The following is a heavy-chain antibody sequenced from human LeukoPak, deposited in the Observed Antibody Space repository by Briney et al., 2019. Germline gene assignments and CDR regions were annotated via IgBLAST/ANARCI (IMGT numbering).Heavy chain of an antibody. Sequence: SETLSLTCAVSGGSISSGGYYWSWIRQPPGKGLEWIGYIYYSGSTNYNPSLKSRVTISVDTSKNQFSLKLSSVTAADTAVYYCARDVGAFDIWGQGTMVTVSS. J-gene: IGHJ3*02. CDR3: ARDVGAFDI. CDR1: GGSISSGGYY. V-gene: IGHV4-61*08. CDR2: IYYSGST. D-gene: IGHD2-15*01.